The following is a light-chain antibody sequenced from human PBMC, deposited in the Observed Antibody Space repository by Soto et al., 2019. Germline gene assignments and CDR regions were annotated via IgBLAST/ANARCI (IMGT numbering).Light chain of an antibody. CDR1: QSISYW. J-gene: IGKJ4*01. Sequence: GDRVTITCRASQSISYWLAWYQQKPGKAPKLLIYDASSLESGVPSRFSGGRSGTEFTLTISSLQPDDFATYYCQQYKSYPLNFGAGTKGYIK. CDR2: DAS. V-gene: IGKV1-5*01. CDR3: QQYKSYPLN.